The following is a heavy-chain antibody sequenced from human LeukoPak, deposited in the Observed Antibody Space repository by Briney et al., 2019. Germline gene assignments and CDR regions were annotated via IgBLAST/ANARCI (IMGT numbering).Heavy chain of an antibody. CDR3: AKALNYDRLADI. Sequence: QSGGSLRLSCAASGFTFGIYAMSWVRQAPGKGLEWVSALDGNGAKTFYADSVKGRFTISRDNSKNTLYLQMNSLRAEDTAVYYCAKALNYDRLADIWGQGTMVTVSS. CDR2: LDGNGAKT. CDR1: GFTFGIYA. V-gene: IGHV3-23*01. J-gene: IGHJ3*02. D-gene: IGHD4-11*01.